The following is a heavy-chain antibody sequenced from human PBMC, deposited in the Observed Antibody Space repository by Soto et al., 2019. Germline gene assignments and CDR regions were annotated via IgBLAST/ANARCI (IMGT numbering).Heavy chain of an antibody. CDR3: ARVIATAVHWFDP. J-gene: IGHJ5*02. CDR1: GGSISSSNW. CDR2: IYHSGST. D-gene: IGHD6-13*01. V-gene: IGHV4-4*02. Sequence: QVQLQESGPGLVKPSGTLSLTCAVSGGSISSSNWWRWVRQPPGKGLEWIGDIYHSGSTNYNPSLKSRVTISVDKSKNQFSLKLSSVTAADTSVYYCARVIATAVHWFDPWGQGTLVTVSS.